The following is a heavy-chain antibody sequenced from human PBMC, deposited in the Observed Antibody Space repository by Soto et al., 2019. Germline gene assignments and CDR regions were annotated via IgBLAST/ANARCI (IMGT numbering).Heavy chain of an antibody. CDR3: ARGPLHSSGSDYYYGMDV. CDR2: INHSGST. V-gene: IGHV4-34*01. CDR1: GGSFSGYY. J-gene: IGHJ6*02. Sequence: QVQLQQWGAGLLKPSETLSLTCAVYGGSFSGYYWSWIRQPPGKGLEWIGEINHSGSTNYNPSLKHRTTISVDTTKNQFSRELSSVTAADTAVYYCARGPLHSSGSDYYYGMDVWGQGTTVTVSS. D-gene: IGHD3-22*01.